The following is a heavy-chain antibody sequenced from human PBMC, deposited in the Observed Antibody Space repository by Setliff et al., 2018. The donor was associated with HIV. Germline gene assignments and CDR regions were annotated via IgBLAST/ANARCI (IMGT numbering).Heavy chain of an antibody. CDR3: AHILNLREYGDSDYFDE. J-gene: IGHJ4*02. D-gene: IGHD4-17*01. V-gene: IGHV2-5*01. CDR2: SYWNDGK. CDR1: GFSLSTNGMG. Sequence: SGPTLVNPTQALTLTCTFSGFSLSTNGMGVGWIRQPPGKAPEWLALSYWNDGKFYSQSLKSRLTITKDNSKNQVVLTMTNMYPVDTATYYCAHILNLREYGDSDYFDECGQGSLFTGS.